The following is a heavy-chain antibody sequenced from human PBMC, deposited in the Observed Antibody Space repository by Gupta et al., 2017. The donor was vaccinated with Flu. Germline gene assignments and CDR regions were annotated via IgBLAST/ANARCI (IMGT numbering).Heavy chain of an antibody. CDR1: FIFRSYG. V-gene: IGHV3-30*18. J-gene: IGHJ4*02. CDR3: AKDSGSKYIDY. CDR2: MSNDGRNK. Sequence: FIFRSYGMQWVRQAPGKGLEWLAVMSNDGRNKYYEDSVRGRFTISRVNSTNTLFLQIKSMRAADAAVYYWAKDSGSKYIDYWGQGTLVTVSS.